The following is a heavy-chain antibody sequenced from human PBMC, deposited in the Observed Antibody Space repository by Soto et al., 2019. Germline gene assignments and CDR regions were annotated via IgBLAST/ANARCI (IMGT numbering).Heavy chain of an antibody. Sequence: PGGSLRLSCAASGFTLNSFFMHWVRQVPGKGLVWVSRIQSDGSSTNYADSVKGRFTISRDNAKNTLYLQMDSLRLEDTAVYYCAREKAVAGTIFDYWGQGALVTVSS. CDR1: GFTLNSFF. D-gene: IGHD6-19*01. V-gene: IGHV3-74*01. CDR3: AREKAVAGTIFDY. CDR2: IQSDGSST. J-gene: IGHJ4*02.